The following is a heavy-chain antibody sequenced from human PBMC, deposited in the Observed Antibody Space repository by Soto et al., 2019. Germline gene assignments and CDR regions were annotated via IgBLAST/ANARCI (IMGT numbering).Heavy chain of an antibody. D-gene: IGHD3-3*01. CDR1: GFTFSSYA. CDR3: AKRPLSGVTTPTAFDY. CDR2: ISGSGGST. J-gene: IGHJ4*02. V-gene: IGHV3-23*01. Sequence: EVQLLESGGGLVQPGGSLRLSCAASGFTFSSYAMSWVRQAPGKGLEWVSAISGSGGSTYYADCVKGRFTISRDSSNNTLYLQMHSLRAEDTAVYYCAKRPLSGVTTPTAFDYWGQGTLVTVFS.